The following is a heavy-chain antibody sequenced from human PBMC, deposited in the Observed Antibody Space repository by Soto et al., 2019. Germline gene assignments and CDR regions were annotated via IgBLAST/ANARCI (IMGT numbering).Heavy chain of an antibody. J-gene: IGHJ6*02. CDR3: PREVTMVRGEYYYYGMDV. CDR1: GGTFSSYA. D-gene: IGHD3-10*01. Sequence: GASVKVSCKASGGTFSSYAISWVRQAPGQGLEWMGGIIPIFGTANYAQKFQGRVTITADESTSTAYMELSSLRSEDTAVYYCPREVTMVRGEYYYYGMDVWGQGTTVTVSS. V-gene: IGHV1-69*13. CDR2: IIPIFGTA.